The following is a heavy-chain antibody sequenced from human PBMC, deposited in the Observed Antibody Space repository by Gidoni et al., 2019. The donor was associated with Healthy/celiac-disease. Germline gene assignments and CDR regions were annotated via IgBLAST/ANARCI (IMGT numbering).Heavy chain of an antibody. D-gene: IGHD1-26*01. CDR1: GFTFSSYA. J-gene: IGHJ3*02. CDR2: IAYDGSNK. Sequence: QVQLVESGGGVVQPGRSLRLPCAASGFTFSSYAMPWVRQAPGKGLEWVAVIAYDGSNKYYADSVHGRFTISRDNSKNTLYLQMYSLRAEDTAVYYCASSLYSGKYAFDIWGQGKMVTVTS. V-gene: IGHV3-30-3*01. CDR3: ASSLYSGKYAFDI.